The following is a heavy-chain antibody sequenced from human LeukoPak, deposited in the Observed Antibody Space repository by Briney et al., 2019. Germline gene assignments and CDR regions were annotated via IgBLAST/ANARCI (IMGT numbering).Heavy chain of an antibody. J-gene: IGHJ4*02. CDR2: ISYDGSNK. CDR3: ARGQGNFDY. CDR1: GFTFSSYW. V-gene: IGHV3-30-3*01. Sequence: GGSLRLSCAASGFTFSSYWMSWVRQAPGKGLEWVAVISYDGSNKYYADSVKGRFTISRDNSKNTLYLQMNSLRAEDTAVYYCARGQGNFDYWGQGTLVTVSS.